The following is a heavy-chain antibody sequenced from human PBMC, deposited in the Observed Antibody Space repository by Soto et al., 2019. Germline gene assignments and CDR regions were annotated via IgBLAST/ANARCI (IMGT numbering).Heavy chain of an antibody. CDR3: VRDRPHNWFDP. J-gene: IGHJ5*02. V-gene: IGHV3-74*01. CDR2: VDTDGTTT. CDR1: GFTFSSYW. Sequence: GGSLRLSCAASGFTFSSYWMHWVRQVPGKGLVWVSRVDTDGTTTNYADSVKGRFTTSRDNAKNMVYLQMNDLRAEDTAVYYCVRDRPHNWFDPWGPGTLVTVSS.